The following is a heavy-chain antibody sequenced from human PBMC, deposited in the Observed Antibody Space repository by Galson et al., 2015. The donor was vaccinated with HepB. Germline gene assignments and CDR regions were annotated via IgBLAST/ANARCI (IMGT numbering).Heavy chain of an antibody. CDR2: ISAYNGNT. CDR1: GYTFTSYG. Sequence: SVKASCKASGYTFTSYGISWVRQAPGQGLEWMGWISAYNGNTNYAQKLQGRVTMTTDTSASTAYMELRSLRSDDTAVYYCARIPRGAVRGVIIDPSFDYWGQGTLVTVSS. J-gene: IGHJ4*02. V-gene: IGHV1-18*01. D-gene: IGHD3-10*01. CDR3: ARIPRGAVRGVIIDPSFDY.